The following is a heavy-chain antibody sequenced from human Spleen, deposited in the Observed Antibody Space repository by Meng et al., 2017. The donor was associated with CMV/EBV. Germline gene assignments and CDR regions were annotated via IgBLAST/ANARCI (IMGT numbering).Heavy chain of an antibody. CDR3: ARDNDWGPDY. CDR1: GYTFTGYY. D-gene: IGHD7-27*01. Sequence: ASMKVSCKTSGYTFTGYYLHWVRQAPGQGLEWMGWILPDIGGTFYVQKFQGRLTVTRDTSISTGYMELSSLGSDDTAVYYCARDNDWGPDYWGQGTLVTVSS. J-gene: IGHJ4*02. V-gene: IGHV1-2*02. CDR2: ILPDIGGT.